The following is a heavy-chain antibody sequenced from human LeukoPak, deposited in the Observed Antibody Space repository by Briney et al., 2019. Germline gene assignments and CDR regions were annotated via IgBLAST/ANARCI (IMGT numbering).Heavy chain of an antibody. CDR2: IVVGSGNT. D-gene: IGHD1-1*01. V-gene: IGHV1-58*01. CDR3: ATDDVTTGTKTALGY. CDR1: GFTFTSSA. J-gene: IGHJ4*02. Sequence: SAKVSCKASGFTFTSSAVQWVRQARGQGLEWIGWIVVGSGNTNYAQKFQERVTINRDMSTSTAYMELSSLRSEDTAVYYCATDDVTTGTKTALGYWGQGTLVTVSS.